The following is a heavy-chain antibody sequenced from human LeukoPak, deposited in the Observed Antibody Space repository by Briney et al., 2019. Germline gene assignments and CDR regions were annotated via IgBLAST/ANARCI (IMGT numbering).Heavy chain of an antibody. J-gene: IGHJ6*03. CDR3: ARCRVDYYMDV. CDR2: IYYSGST. D-gene: IGHD5/OR15-5a*01. V-gene: IGHV4-39*01. Sequence: PSETLSLTCTVSGGSISSSSYYWGWIRQPPGKGLEWIGSIYYSGSTYYNPSLKSRVTISVDTSKNQFSLKLSSVTAADTAVYYCARCRVDYYMDVWGKGTTVTISS. CDR1: GGSISSSSYY.